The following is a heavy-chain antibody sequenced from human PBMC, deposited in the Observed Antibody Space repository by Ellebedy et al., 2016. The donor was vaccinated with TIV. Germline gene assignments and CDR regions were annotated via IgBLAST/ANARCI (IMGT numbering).Heavy chain of an antibody. CDR2: ISSSSSYI. D-gene: IGHD1-26*01. V-gene: IGHV3-21*01. CDR1: GFTFSSYS. J-gene: IGHJ5*02. Sequence: GGSLRLXXAASGFTFSSYSMNWVRQAPGKGLEWVSSISSSSSYIYYADSVKGRFTISRDNARNSLYLQINSLKAEDTAVYFCARDLGRGMGATTFGPWGQGTLVTVSS. CDR3: ARDLGRGMGATTFGP.